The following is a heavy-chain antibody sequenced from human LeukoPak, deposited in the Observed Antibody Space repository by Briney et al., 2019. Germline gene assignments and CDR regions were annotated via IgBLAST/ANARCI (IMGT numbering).Heavy chain of an antibody. D-gene: IGHD6-19*01. Sequence: SETLSLTCTVSGGSISSYYWSWIRQPPGKGLEWIGYIYYSGSTNYSPSLKSRVTILVDTSKNQFSLKLSSVTAADTAVYYCARDAKQWLVDYFDYWGQGTLVTVSS. V-gene: IGHV4-59*12. CDR1: GGSISSYY. CDR3: ARDAKQWLVDYFDY. CDR2: IYYSGST. J-gene: IGHJ4*02.